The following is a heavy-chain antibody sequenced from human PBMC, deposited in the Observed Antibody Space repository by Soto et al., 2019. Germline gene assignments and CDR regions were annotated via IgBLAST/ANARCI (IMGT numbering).Heavy chain of an antibody. J-gene: IGHJ6*02. V-gene: IGHV3-30*18. CDR2: ISYDGSNK. Sequence: GGSLRLSCAASGFTFSSYGMHWVRQAPGKGLEWVAVISYDGSNKYYADSVKGRFTISGDNSKNTLYLQMNSLRAEDTAVYYCAKDRVAVAGPNYYYYGMDVWGQGTTVTVSS. CDR1: GFTFSSYG. D-gene: IGHD6-19*01. CDR3: AKDRVAVAGPNYYYYGMDV.